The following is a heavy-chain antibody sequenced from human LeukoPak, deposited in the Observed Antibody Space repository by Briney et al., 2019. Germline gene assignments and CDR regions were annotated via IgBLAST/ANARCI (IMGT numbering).Heavy chain of an antibody. Sequence: PSETLSLTCTVSGGSISSYYWSWIRQPPGKGLEWIGYIYYSGSTNYNPSLKSRVTISVDTSKNQFSLELSSVTAADTAVYYCASTLYSGSCYLTQLDYWGQGALVTVSS. V-gene: IGHV4-59*01. J-gene: IGHJ4*02. CDR2: IYYSGST. D-gene: IGHD1-26*01. CDR1: GGSISSYY. CDR3: ASTLYSGSCYLTQLDY.